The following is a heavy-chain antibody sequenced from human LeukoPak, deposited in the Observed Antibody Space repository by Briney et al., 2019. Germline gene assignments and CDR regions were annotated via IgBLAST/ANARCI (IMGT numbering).Heavy chain of an antibody. CDR3: ARRHTYYYDSSGYPLDAFDI. CDR1: GGSISSYY. CDR2: IYYSGST. J-gene: IGHJ3*02. Sequence: PSETLSLTCTVSGGSISSYYWSWIRQPPGKGREWIGYIYYSGSTNYNPSLKSRVTISVDTSKTQFSLKLSSVTAAATAVYYCARRHTYYYDSSGYPLDAFDIWGQATMVTVPS. D-gene: IGHD3-22*01. V-gene: IGHV4-59*01.